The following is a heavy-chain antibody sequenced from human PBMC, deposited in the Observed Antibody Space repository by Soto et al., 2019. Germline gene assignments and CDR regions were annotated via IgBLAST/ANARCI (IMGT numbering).Heavy chain of an antibody. CDR1: GFSFSSYG. V-gene: IGHV3-30*18. D-gene: IGHD3-10*02. CDR3: AKDTYVFDY. J-gene: IGHJ4*02. CDR2: ISYDGSNK. Sequence: PGGSLRLSCAASGFSFSSYGMHWVRQTPGKGLEWVAGISYDGSNKYYVDSMKGRLTISRDNSKNTLDLQMNSLRAEDTAVYYCAKDTYVFDYWGPGTLVTVSS.